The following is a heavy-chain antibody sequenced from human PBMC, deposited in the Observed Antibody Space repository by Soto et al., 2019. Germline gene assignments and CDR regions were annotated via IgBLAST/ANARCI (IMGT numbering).Heavy chain of an antibody. CDR1: GFIFSSYA. CDR3: ARGYSIDH. CDR2: ISGVGATT. V-gene: IGHV3-23*01. J-gene: IGHJ4*03. D-gene: IGHD5-18*01. Sequence: HPGGSLRLSCAASGFIFSSYAMSWVRQAPGKGLEWVSAISGVGATTYYADSVKGRFTISRDNSKDTLYLQMNSLRVEDTAVYYCARGYSIDHWGQGTLVTVSS.